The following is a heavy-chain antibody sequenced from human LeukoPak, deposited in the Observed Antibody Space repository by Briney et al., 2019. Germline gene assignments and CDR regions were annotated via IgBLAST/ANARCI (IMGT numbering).Heavy chain of an antibody. CDR2: IWSVGGAE. CDR3: ARENPTEAFEY. J-gene: IGHJ4*02. CDR1: GFPFSSYG. Sequence: GGSLRLSCVASGFPFSSYGMHWVRQAPGKGLEWVAVIWSVGGAEYYADSVKGRFTISRDNAKNSLYLQMNSLRAEDTAVYYCARENPTEAFEYWGQGTLVTVSS. D-gene: IGHD1-1*01. V-gene: IGHV3-33*01.